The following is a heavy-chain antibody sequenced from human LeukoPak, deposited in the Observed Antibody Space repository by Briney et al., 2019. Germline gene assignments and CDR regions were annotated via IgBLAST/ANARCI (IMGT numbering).Heavy chain of an antibody. D-gene: IGHD6-13*01. J-gene: IGHJ4*02. V-gene: IGHV3-9*01. CDR1: GFTFNDYA. CDR3: AKPRSYQYSSSSSYYFDY. CDR2: ISWNSGSI. Sequence: GGSLRLSCAASGFTFNDYAMHWVRQAPGKGLEWVSGISWNSGSIGYADSVKGRFTISRDNAKNSLYLQMNSLRADDTALYYCAKPRSYQYSSSSSYYFDYWGQGTLVTVSS.